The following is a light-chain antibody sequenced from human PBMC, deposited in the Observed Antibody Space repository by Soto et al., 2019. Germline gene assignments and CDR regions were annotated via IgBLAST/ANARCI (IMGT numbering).Light chain of an antibody. J-gene: IGKJ4*01. CDR2: GVS. CDR3: QQPNNWPPLT. Sequence: EIVMTQSPATPSVSPVATATLSCRASQSCAVNLAWYQQKPGQPPRLLIYGVSIRATGVPGRFSGSGSETDFSLTISRLEIEDFALYYCQQPNNWPPLTSGGGTKVDIK. CDR1: QSCAVN. V-gene: IGKV3-15*01.